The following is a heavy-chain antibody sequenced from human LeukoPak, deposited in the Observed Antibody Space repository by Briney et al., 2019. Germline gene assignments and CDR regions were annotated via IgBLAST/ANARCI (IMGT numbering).Heavy chain of an antibody. CDR3: ARGRQTSSTDKPKYYYYCMDV. CDR1: GFTFSSYS. V-gene: IGHV3-21*01. J-gene: IGHJ6*03. CDR2: ISSSSSYI. D-gene: IGHD6-13*01. Sequence: GGSLRLSCAASGFTFSSYSMNWVRQAPGKGLEWVSSISSSSSYIYYADSVKGRFTISRDNAKNSLYLQMNSLRAEDTAVYYCARGRQTSSTDKPKYYYYCMDVWGKGTTVTVSS.